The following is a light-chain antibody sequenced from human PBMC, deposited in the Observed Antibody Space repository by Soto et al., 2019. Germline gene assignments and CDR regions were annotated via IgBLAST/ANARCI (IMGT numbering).Light chain of an antibody. Sequence: DIQMTQSPSTLSASVGDRVTITCRASQSISSWLAWYQQKPGKAPKLLIYKASSLESGVPSRFSGSGSGTEFTLTISSLQPDDFATHYCQQYNSYPWKFGQGTKVDIK. CDR1: QSISSW. J-gene: IGKJ1*01. CDR3: QQYNSYPWK. CDR2: KAS. V-gene: IGKV1-5*03.